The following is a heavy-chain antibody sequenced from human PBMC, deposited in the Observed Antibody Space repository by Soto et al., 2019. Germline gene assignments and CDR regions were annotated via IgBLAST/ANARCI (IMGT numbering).Heavy chain of an antibody. J-gene: IGHJ3*02. CDR1: GGSIGTYY. CDR2: IYRTGST. Sequence: KTSETLSLTCTVSGGSIGTYYWNWIRQSPGKGLEWIGYIYRTGSTHYNPSLNSRAAISLGTSRNQFSLQLNSVTAADTAVYFCARQIGDDPFDIWGQGTLVTVSS. CDR3: ARQIGDDPFDI. V-gene: IGHV4-4*09. D-gene: IGHD3-3*01.